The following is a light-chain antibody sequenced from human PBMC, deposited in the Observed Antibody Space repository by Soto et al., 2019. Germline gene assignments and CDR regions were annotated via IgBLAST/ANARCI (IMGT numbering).Light chain of an antibody. V-gene: IGLV1-44*01. CDR1: SSNIGSNT. J-gene: IGLJ3*02. CDR3: AAWDGSLNGCV. Sequence: QSVLTQPPSASETPGQRVTISCSGSSSNIGSNTVNWYQQLPGTAPKLLIYSNNQRPSGVPDRFSGSKSGTSASLAISGLQSEDEADYYCAAWDGSLNGCVFGGGTKLTVL. CDR2: SNN.